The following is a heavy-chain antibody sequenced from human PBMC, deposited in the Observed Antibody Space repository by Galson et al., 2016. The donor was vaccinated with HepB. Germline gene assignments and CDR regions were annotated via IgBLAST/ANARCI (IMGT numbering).Heavy chain of an antibody. D-gene: IGHD3-3*01. CDR2: ISSSGRT. J-gene: IGHJ4*02. Sequence: ETLSLTCSVSGGSISSNTHYWGWIRQPPGKGLEWIATISSSGRTYYNPSLKSRVTISVDTSKNQFSLQLRSLTAADTAVFYCMSRSINYGFWSGSHVPDCWGKGTLVTVSS. V-gene: IGHV4-39*01. CDR1: GGSISSNTHY. CDR3: MSRSINYGFWSGSHVPDC.